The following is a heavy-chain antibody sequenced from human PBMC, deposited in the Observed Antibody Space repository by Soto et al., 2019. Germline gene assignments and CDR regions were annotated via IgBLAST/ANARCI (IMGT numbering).Heavy chain of an antibody. V-gene: IGHV1-69*13. Sequence: AASVKVSCKASGGTFSSYAISWVRQAPGQGLEWMGGIIPIFGTANYAQKFQGRVTITADESTSTAYMELSSLRSEDTAVYYCASTSYYYDSSGYPHFDYWGQGTLVTVSS. CDR1: GGTFSSYA. CDR2: IIPIFGTA. J-gene: IGHJ4*02. D-gene: IGHD3-22*01. CDR3: ASTSYYYDSSGYPHFDY.